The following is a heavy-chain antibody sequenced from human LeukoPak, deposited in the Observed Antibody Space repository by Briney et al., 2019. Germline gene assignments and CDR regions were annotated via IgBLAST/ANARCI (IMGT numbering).Heavy chain of an antibody. CDR3: TTDGTMIVVVPIDAFDI. V-gene: IGHV3-15*01. D-gene: IGHD3-22*01. CDR1: GFTFSNAW. CDR2: IKSKTDGGTT. Sequence: KSGGSLRLSCAASGFTFSNAWMSWVRQAPGKGLEWVGSIKSKTDGGTTDYAAPVKGRFTISRDDSKNTLYLQMNSQKTEDTAVYYCTTDGTMIVVVPIDAFDIWGQGTMVTVSS. J-gene: IGHJ3*02.